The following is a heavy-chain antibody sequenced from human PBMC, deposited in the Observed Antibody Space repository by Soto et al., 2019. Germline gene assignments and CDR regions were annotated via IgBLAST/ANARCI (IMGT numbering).Heavy chain of an antibody. CDR2: IRNKDNSYTT. J-gene: IGHJ4*02. Sequence: EVQLVESGGGLVQPGGSLRLSCVASGFPLSDHNMDWVRQAPGKGLEWVGRIRNKDNSYTTEYAASVKGRFTISRDDSGNSLYLQMNSLKIEDTAVYYCATAEAAAEGYWGQGTLVTVSS. CDR1: GFPLSDHN. V-gene: IGHV3-72*01. CDR3: ATAEAAAEGY. D-gene: IGHD6-25*01.